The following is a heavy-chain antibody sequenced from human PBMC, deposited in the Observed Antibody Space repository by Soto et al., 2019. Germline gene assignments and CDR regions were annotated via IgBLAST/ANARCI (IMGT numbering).Heavy chain of an antibody. D-gene: IGHD4-17*01. CDR2: ISYDGSNK. Sequence: GGSLRLSCAASGFTFSSYGMHWVRQAPGKGLEWVAVISYDGSNKYYADSVKGRFTISRDNSKNTLYLQMNSLRAEDTAVYYCAKERPSVTSLIDYWGQGTLVTVSS. CDR1: GFTFSSYG. CDR3: AKERPSVTSLIDY. V-gene: IGHV3-30*18. J-gene: IGHJ4*02.